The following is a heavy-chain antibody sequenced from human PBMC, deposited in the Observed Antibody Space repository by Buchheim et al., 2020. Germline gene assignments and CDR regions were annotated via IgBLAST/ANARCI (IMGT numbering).Heavy chain of an antibody. J-gene: IGHJ2*01. CDR3: AKDPGIAVAGTLKVGAAWYFDL. V-gene: IGHV3-30*18. Sequence: QVQLVESGGGVVQPGRSLRLSCAASGFTFSSYGMHWVRQAPGKGLEWVAVISYDGSNKYYADSVKGRFTISRDNSKNTLSLQMNSLRAEDTAVYYCAKDPGIAVAGTLKVGAAWYFDLWGRGTL. D-gene: IGHD6-13*01. CDR1: GFTFSSYG. CDR2: ISYDGSNK.